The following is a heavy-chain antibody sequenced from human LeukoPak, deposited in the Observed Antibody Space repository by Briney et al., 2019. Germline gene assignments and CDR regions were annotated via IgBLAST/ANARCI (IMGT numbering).Heavy chain of an antibody. CDR1: GITFSSYG. CDR2: ISYDGSNK. J-gene: IGHJ6*02. Sequence: GRSLRLSCAASGITFSSYGMHWVRQAPGKGLEWVAVISYDGSNKYYADSVKGRFTISRDNSKNTLYLQMNSLRAEDTAVYYCAKDLVGATSSDYYGMDVWGQGTTVTVSS. D-gene: IGHD1-26*01. V-gene: IGHV3-30*18. CDR3: AKDLVGATSSDYYGMDV.